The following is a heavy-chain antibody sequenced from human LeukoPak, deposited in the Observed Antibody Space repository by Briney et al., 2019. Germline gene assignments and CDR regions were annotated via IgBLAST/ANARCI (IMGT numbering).Heavy chain of an antibody. V-gene: IGHV3-33*05. CDR1: GFTFSTYG. CDR2: ITNDGNYE. Sequence: GGSLRLSCAASGFTFSTYGMHWVHQAPGKGLEWVAVITNDGNYEKYADAVRGRFTISSDNSKNTLYLQMNSLSAEDTAVYYCARDSIAGDNSLDFWGRGTLVTVSS. J-gene: IGHJ4*02. D-gene: IGHD7-27*01. CDR3: ARDSIAGDNSLDF.